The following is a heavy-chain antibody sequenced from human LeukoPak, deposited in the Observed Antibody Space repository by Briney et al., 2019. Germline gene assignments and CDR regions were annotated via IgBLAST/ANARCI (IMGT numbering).Heavy chain of an antibody. CDR3: ARVGYYGSGTSDY. V-gene: IGHV4-34*01. Sequence: SETLSLTCAVYGGSFSGYYWSWIRQPPGKGLEWIGEINHSGSTNYNPSLKSRVTISVDTSKNQFSLKLSSVTAADTAVYYCARVGYYGSGTSDYWGQGTLVTVSS. CDR2: INHSGST. D-gene: IGHD3-10*01. CDR1: GGSFSGYY. J-gene: IGHJ4*02.